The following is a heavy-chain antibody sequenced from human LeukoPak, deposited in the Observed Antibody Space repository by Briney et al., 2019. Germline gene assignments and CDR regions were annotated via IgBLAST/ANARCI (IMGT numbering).Heavy chain of an antibody. V-gene: IGHV3-64*01. CDR3: ARAPRAYTVVDY. D-gene: IGHD4-23*01. CDR1: GFTFSSYA. Sequence: GGSLRLSCAASGFTFSSYAMHWVRQAPGKGLEYVSAISSNGGSTYYANSVKGRFTISRDNSKNTLCLQMGSLRAEDMAVYYCARAPRAYTVVDYWGQGTLVTVSS. CDR2: ISSNGGST. J-gene: IGHJ4*02.